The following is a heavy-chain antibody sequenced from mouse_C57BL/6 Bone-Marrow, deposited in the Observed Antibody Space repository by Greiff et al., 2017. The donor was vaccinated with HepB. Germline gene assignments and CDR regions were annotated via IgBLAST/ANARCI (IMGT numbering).Heavy chain of an antibody. D-gene: IGHD2-1*01. J-gene: IGHJ3*01. CDR3: ARRGIYGNYFAY. Sequence: VKLLESGAELVKPGASVKISCKASGYAFSSYWMNWVKQRPGKGLEWIGQIYPGDGDTNYNGKFKGKATLTADKSSSTAYMQLSSLTSEDSAVYFCARRGIYGNYFAYWGQGTLVTVSA. CDR1: GYAFSSYW. V-gene: IGHV1-80*01. CDR2: IYPGDGDT.